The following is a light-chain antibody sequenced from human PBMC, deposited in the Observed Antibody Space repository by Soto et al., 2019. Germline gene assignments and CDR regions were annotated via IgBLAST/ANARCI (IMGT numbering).Light chain of an antibody. CDR1: HSISSS. V-gene: IGKV3-11*01. CDR2: DAS. J-gene: IGKJ1*01. CDR3: QQRSEWPRT. Sequence: DIVLTQSPATLSLSPGKRTTLSCRTGHSISSSLAWYQQKPGQAPRLLIYDASSRATGFPARFSGSGFGTDFTLTIGSLEPEDFAVYYCQQRSEWPRTFGQGTKVDIK.